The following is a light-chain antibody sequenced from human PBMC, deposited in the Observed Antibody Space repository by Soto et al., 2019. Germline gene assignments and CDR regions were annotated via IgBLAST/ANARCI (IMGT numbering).Light chain of an antibody. CDR2: DAS. V-gene: IGKV1-33*01. CDR3: QQYKHLIT. J-gene: IGKJ5*01. CDR1: QDMSNY. Sequence: IQMTQSPSSLASSVGDRVTLTCPASQDMSNYLNWYQQKPGKAPKLLIYDASNLETGVPSRFRGSGSETEFPLTINSLQPEDIATYYCQQYKHLITFGQGTRLEIK.